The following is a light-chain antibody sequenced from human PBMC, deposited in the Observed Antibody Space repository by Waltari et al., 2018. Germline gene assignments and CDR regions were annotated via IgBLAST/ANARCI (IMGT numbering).Light chain of an antibody. CDR3: QNHERLPAT. CDR2: AAS. V-gene: IGKV3-20*01. CDR1: QSGSKY. J-gene: IGKJ1*01. Sequence: IVLTQSPGTLSLSPGERATLSCRASQSGSKYLAWYQQRPGQAPRLLIYAASTRATGIPDRVSGSGFGTDFSLTISRLEPEDVAVYYCQNHERLPATFGQGTKVEIK.